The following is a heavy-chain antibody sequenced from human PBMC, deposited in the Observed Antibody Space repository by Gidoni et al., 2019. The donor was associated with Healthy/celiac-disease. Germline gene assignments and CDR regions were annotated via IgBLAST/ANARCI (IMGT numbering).Heavy chain of an antibody. CDR2: INHSGST. CDR3: ARGYVGTYYYYGMDV. D-gene: IGHD2-8*01. CDR1: GGSFSGYY. J-gene: IGHJ6*02. Sequence: QVQLQQWGAGLLQPSETLYLTCAVYGGSFSGYYWSWIRQPPGMGLEWIGEINHSGSTNYNPSLKSRVTISVDTSKNQFSLKLSSVTAADTAVYYCARGYVGTYYYYGMDVWGQGTTVTVSS. V-gene: IGHV4-34*01.